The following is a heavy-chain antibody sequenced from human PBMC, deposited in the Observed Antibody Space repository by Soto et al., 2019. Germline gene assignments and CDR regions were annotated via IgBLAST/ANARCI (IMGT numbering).Heavy chain of an antibody. D-gene: IGHD5-12*01. J-gene: IGHJ4*02. Sequence: GGSLRLSCAASGFTFSSYAMSWVRQAPGKGLEWVSAISGSGGSTYYADSVKGRFTISRDNSKNTLYLQMNSLRAEDTAVYYCAKSWGRGYDYWYDYWGQGTLVTVSS. CDR2: ISGSGGST. CDR1: GFTFSSYA. V-gene: IGHV3-23*01. CDR3: AKSWGRGYDYWYDY.